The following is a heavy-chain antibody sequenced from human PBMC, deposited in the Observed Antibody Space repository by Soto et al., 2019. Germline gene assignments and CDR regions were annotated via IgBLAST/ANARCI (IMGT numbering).Heavy chain of an antibody. V-gene: IGHV1-69*01. Sequence: QVQLVQSGAEVKKPGASVKVSCKASGGTFSSYAISWVRQAPGQGLVWMGGIIPIFGTANYAQKFQGRVTITADESTSTVYMELSSLRSEDTAVYYCARSQSLYGGNSLDYWGQGTLVTVSS. D-gene: IGHD4-17*01. CDR1: GGTFSSYA. J-gene: IGHJ4*02. CDR2: IIPIFGTA. CDR3: ARSQSLYGGNSLDY.